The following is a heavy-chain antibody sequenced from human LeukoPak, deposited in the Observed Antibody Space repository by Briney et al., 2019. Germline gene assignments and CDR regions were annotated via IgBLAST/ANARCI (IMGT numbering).Heavy chain of an antibody. J-gene: IGHJ4*02. Sequence: XVIWYDGSNKYYADSVKGRFTISRDNSKNTLYLQMNSLRAEDTAVYYCARAKESSSWYFDYWGQGTLVTVSS. CDR2: IWYDGSNK. D-gene: IGHD6-13*01. V-gene: IGHV3-33*01. CDR3: ARAKESSSWYFDY.